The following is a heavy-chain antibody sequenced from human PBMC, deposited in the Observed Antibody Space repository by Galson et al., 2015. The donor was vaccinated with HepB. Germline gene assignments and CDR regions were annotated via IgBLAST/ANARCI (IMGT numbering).Heavy chain of an antibody. V-gene: IGHV4-59*01. CDR3: ARGWPVLYGDYVEGPFDY. CDR1: GGSISSYY. CDR2: IYYSGST. D-gene: IGHD4-17*01. Sequence: SETLSLTCTVSGGSISSYYWSWIRQPPGKGLEWIGYIYYSGSTNYNPSLKSRVTISVDTSKNQFSLKLSSMTAADTAVYYCARGWPVLYGDYVEGPFDYWGQGTLVTVSS. J-gene: IGHJ4*02.